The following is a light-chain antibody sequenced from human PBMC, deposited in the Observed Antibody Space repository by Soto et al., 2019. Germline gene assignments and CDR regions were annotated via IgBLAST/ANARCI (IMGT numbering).Light chain of an antibody. CDR3: QQYNKWPLT. Sequence: EIMMTQSPGTLSASPGERATLSCRASQSGSSNLAWYQQKPGQAPRLLIYAVSTRATGIPARFSGSGSGTEFTLTISSLQSEDFAVYYCQQYNKWPLTFGQGTKVEIK. J-gene: IGKJ1*01. CDR2: AVS. CDR1: QSGSSN. V-gene: IGKV3-15*01.